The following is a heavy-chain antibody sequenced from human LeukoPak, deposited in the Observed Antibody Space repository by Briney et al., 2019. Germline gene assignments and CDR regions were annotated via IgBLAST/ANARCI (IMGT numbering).Heavy chain of an antibody. CDR1: GYTFTSYD. CDR2: INAGNGNT. J-gene: IGHJ5*02. CDR3: ARETIADARFDP. V-gene: IGHV1-3*01. D-gene: IGHD6-13*01. Sequence: GASVKVSCKASGYTFTSYDINWVRQATGQGLEWMGWINAGNGNTKYSQKFQGRVTITRDTSASTAYMELGSLRSEDTAVYYCARETIADARFDPWGQGTLVTVSS.